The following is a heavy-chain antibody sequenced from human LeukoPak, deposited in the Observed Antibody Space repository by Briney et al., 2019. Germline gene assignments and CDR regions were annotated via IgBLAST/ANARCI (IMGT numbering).Heavy chain of an antibody. CDR3: AGGPQYGGSYVD. V-gene: IGHV3-11*06. D-gene: IGHD1-26*01. CDR1: GFTVSNDY. CDR2: ISDSGTIT. Sequence: GGSLRLSCAASGFTVSNDYMAWVRQAPGRGLEWVSYISDSGTITKYVDAVKGRFTISRDNARNSVYLQMESLRVEDTALYYCAGGPQYGGSYVDWGQGTLVTVSS. J-gene: IGHJ4*02.